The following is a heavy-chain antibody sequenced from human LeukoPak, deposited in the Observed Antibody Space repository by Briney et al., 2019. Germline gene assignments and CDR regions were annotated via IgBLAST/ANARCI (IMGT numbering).Heavy chain of an antibody. Sequence: KTSETLSLTCAVYGGSFSGYYWSWIRQPPGKGLEWIGEINHSGSTNYNPSLKSRVTISVDTSKNQFSLKLSSVTAADTAVYYCARAGRGYNYGFVPSELDYYYYYLDVWGKGTTVTVSS. CDR3: ARAGRGYNYGFVPSELDYYYYYLDV. D-gene: IGHD5-18*01. CDR1: GGSFSGYY. V-gene: IGHV4-34*01. J-gene: IGHJ6*03. CDR2: INHSGST.